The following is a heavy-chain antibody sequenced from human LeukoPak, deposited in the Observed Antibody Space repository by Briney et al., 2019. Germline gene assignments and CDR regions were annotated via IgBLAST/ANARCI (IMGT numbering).Heavy chain of an antibody. CDR1: GFTFSNYA. CDR3: ARFLCSGGSCYLDY. CDR2: ISGDGSFT. D-gene: IGHD2-15*01. V-gene: IGHV3-23*01. Sequence: GGCLRLSCAASGFTFSNYAMSWVRQALGKGLEWVSTISGDGSFTYSAESVKGRFTISRDNSKSTLYLQMNSLRAEDTAVYYCARFLCSGGSCYLDYWGQGTLVTVSS. J-gene: IGHJ4*02.